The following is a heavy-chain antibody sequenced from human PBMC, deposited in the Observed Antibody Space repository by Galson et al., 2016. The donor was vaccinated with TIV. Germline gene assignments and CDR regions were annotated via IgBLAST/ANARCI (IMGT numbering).Heavy chain of an antibody. CDR2: IIPLLGRP. CDR3: AREVANVDSVMLNADAFDV. D-gene: IGHD3-16*01. V-gene: IGHV1-69*04. Sequence: SVKVSCKASGDTFSSFSIIWVRQAPGQGLEWMGRIIPLLGRPDLAQKFQGRVTITADISTDTAYLELSSLRSENTAIYYCAREVANVDSVMLNADAFDVWGQGTMVTVSS. CDR1: GDTFSSFS. J-gene: IGHJ3*01.